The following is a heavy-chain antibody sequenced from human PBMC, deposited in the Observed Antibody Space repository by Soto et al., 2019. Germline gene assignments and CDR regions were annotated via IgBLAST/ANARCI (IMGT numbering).Heavy chain of an antibody. CDR1: GFSLSTSGMC. J-gene: IGHJ6*02. Sequence: GPTLVNPTQTLTLTCTFSGFSLSTSGMCVSWIRQPPGKALEWLALIDWDDDKYYSTSLKTRLTISKDTSKNQVVLTMTNMDPVDTATYYCARTTYQLLEYYYYYGMDVWGQGTTVTVSS. D-gene: IGHD2-2*01. V-gene: IGHV2-70*01. CDR2: IDWDDDK. CDR3: ARTTYQLLEYYYYYGMDV.